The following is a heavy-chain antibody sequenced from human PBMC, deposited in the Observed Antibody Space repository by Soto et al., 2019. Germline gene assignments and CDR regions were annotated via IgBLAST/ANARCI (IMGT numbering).Heavy chain of an antibody. CDR2: IYNSGST. J-gene: IGHJ2*01. CDR1: GGSISSSSYY. Sequence: QLQLQESGPGLVKPSETLSLTCTVSGGSISSSSYYWGWIRQSPGKGLEWIGSIYNSGSTYYNPSLKRRVTISVDTSKNQSSLKLMSAIAADTAVYYCARALPTGWFLLWYFDLWGRGTLVTVSS. D-gene: IGHD6-19*01. CDR3: ARALPTGWFLLWYFDL. V-gene: IGHV4-39*01.